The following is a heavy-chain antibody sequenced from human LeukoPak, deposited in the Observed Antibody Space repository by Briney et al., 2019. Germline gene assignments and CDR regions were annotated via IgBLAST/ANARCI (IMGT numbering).Heavy chain of an antibody. CDR2: ISGSGGST. Sequence: GGSLRLSCAASGFTSSSYAMTWVRQAPGKGLEWVSAISGSGGSTYYADSVKGRFTISRDNSKNTLYLQMNSLRAEDTAVYYCAKDEAQTNFYDFWSGVYYYYMDVWGKGTTVTVSS. V-gene: IGHV3-23*01. CDR3: AKDEAQTNFYDFWSGVYYYYMDV. J-gene: IGHJ6*03. D-gene: IGHD3-3*01. CDR1: GFTSSSYA.